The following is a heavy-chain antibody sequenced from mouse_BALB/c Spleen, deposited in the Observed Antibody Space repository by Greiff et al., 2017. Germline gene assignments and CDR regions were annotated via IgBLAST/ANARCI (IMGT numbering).Heavy chain of an antibody. D-gene: IGHD2-3*01. J-gene: IGHJ3*01. Sequence: EVKVVESGGGLVQPGGSMKLSCVASGFTFSSYWMSWVRQSPEKGLEWVAEIRLKSDNYATHYAESVKGKFTISRDDSKSRLYLQMNSLRAEDTGIYYCTQNDGYSWFAYWGQGTLVTVSA. V-gene: IGHV6-6*02. CDR2: IRLKSDNYAT. CDR1: GFTFSSYW. CDR3: TQNDGYSWFAY.